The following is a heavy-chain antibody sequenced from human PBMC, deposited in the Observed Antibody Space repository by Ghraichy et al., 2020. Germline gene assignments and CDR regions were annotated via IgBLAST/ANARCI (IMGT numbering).Heavy chain of an antibody. V-gene: IGHV3-43*01. J-gene: IGHJ4*02. CDR2: ISWDGGST. D-gene: IGHD7-27*01. CDR3: AKDTPLGSFDY. CDR1: GFTFDDYT. Sequence: GESLNISCAASGFTFDDYTMHWVRQAPGKGLEWVSLISWDGGSTYYADSVKGRFTISRDNSKNSLYLQMNSLRTEDTALYYCAKDTPLGSFDYWGQGTLVTVSS.